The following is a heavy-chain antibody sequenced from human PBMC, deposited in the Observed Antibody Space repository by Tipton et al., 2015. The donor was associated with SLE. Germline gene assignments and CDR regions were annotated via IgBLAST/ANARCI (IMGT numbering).Heavy chain of an antibody. CDR3: EGYYASGNYYTSDV. Sequence: LRLSCTVSGGSISSADYYWSWIRQHPGKVLEWIGYIYYTMSAYYNPSLKSRVIISLDTSKNHFSLKLSSVTAADTAVYYCEGYYASGNYYTSDVWGQGTMVTVSS. CDR2: IYYTMSA. J-gene: IGHJ3*01. V-gene: IGHV4-31*03. CDR1: GGSISSADYY. D-gene: IGHD3-10*01.